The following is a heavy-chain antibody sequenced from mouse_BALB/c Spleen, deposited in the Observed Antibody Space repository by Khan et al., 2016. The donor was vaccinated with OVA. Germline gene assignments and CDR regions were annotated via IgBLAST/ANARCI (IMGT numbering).Heavy chain of an antibody. D-gene: IGHD2-10*01. V-gene: IGHV2-6-1*01. CDR1: GVSLTNYG. J-gene: IGHJ4*01. CDR3: ARQPYYHYYIMDY. Sequence: QVQLKESGPGLVAPSQSLSIICTISGVSLTNYGVHWVRQPPGKGLEWLVVIWSDGSTTYNSALKSRLNISKDNSKSQVFLKMNSLQTDDTAMYYCARQPYYHYYIMDYWGQGTSVTVSS. CDR2: IWSDGST.